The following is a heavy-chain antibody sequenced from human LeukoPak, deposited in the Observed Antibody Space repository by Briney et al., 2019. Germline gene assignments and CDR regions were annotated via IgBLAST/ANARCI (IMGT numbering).Heavy chain of an antibody. CDR1: GFTFDAYV. CDR3: TRVFCYDGTCSGYFHGMDV. D-gene: IGHD3-16*01. V-gene: IGHV3-9*01. CDR2: INWNSNNI. Sequence: GRSLRLSCVASGFTFDAYVMHWVRQAPGKGLEWVSGINWNSNNIGYADSVKGRFTISRDNAENSLYLQMNSLTAEDTALYYCTRVFCYDGTCSGYFHGMDVWGQGTTVTVSS. J-gene: IGHJ6*02.